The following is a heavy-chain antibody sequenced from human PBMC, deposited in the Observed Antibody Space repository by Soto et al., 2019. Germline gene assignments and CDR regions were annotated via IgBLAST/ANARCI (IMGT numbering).Heavy chain of an antibody. CDR2: INAGNGNT. CDR1: GYTFTSYA. V-gene: IGHV1-3*01. Sequence: ASVKVSCKASGYTFTSYAMHWLLQAPGQRLEWMGWINAGNGNTKYSQKFQGRVTITRGTSASTAYMELSSLRSEDTAVYYCARAPVDCSGGSCYHNWFDPWGQGTLVTVSS. J-gene: IGHJ5*02. D-gene: IGHD2-15*01. CDR3: ARAPVDCSGGSCYHNWFDP.